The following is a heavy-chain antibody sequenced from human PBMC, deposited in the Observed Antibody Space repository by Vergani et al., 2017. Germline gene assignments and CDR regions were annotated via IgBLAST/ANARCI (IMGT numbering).Heavy chain of an antibody. V-gene: IGHV1-2*04. CDR1: GYTFTGYY. J-gene: IGHJ4*02. D-gene: IGHD2-2*01. CDR3: ARARPGCSSTSCPVDY. Sequence: QVQLVQSGAEVKKPGASVKVSCKASGYTFTGYYMHWVRQAPGQGLEWMGWNNPNSGGTNYAQKFQGWVTMTRDTAISTAYMGLSRLGSDDTALYYCARARPGCSSTSCPVDYWGQGTLVTVSS. CDR2: NNPNSGGT.